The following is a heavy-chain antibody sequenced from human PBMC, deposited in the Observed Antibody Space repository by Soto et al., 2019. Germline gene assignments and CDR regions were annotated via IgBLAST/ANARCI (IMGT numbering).Heavy chain of an antibody. Sequence: QVQLVQSGAEVKKPGASVKVSCKASGYTFTSYAMHWVRQAPGQRLEWMGWINAGNGNTKYSQNFQGRVTITRDTSASKAYMELSSLRSEDTAVYYCARDRSYYYGMDVWGHGTTVTVSS. CDR2: INAGNGNT. J-gene: IGHJ6*02. V-gene: IGHV1-3*01. CDR1: GYTFTSYA. CDR3: ARDRSYYYGMDV.